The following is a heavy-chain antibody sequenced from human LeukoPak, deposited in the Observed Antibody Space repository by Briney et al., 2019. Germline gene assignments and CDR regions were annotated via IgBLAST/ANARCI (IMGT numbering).Heavy chain of an antibody. CDR1: GLTVSSNY. CDR3: ARYPWGVGGTH. D-gene: IGHD1-26*01. V-gene: IGHV3-53*01. J-gene: IGHJ4*02. CDR2: IYSGGNT. Sequence: GGSLRLSCAASGLTVSSNYMSWVRLAPGKGLEWVSLIYSGGNTYYADSVKGRFTISRDNSKNTLFLQMNSLRAEDTAVYYCARYPWGVGGTHWGQGTLVTVSS.